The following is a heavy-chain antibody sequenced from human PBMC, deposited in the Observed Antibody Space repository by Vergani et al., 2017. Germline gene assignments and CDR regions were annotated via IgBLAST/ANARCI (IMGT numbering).Heavy chain of an antibody. CDR1: GFTFSTYA. CDR2: LTGGGGST. CDR3: VKDAGGYENFFDS. J-gene: IGHJ4*02. V-gene: IGHV3-23*01. D-gene: IGHD5-12*01. Sequence: EVQLLESGGSLKQPGGSVRLSCAASGFTFSTYAMHWVRQAPGKGLEWVSALTGGGGSTYYADSFKGRFIISSDKSRDTLYLHMNSLRPEDTATYYCVKDAGGYENFFDSWGQGTLVTVSS.